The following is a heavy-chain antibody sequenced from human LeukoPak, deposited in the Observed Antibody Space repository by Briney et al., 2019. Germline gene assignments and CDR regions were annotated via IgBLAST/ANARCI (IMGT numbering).Heavy chain of an antibody. D-gene: IGHD3-10*01. J-gene: IGHJ4*02. CDR2: ISGSGGST. CDR3: ATSLGGPDY. Sequence: GGSLRLSCAASGFTFSSYAMSWVRQAPGKGLEWVSGISGSGGSTYYADSVKGRFTIPRDNSKNTLYLQMNSLRAEDTAVYYCATSLGGPDYWGQGTLVTVSS. CDR1: GFTFSSYA. V-gene: IGHV3-23*01.